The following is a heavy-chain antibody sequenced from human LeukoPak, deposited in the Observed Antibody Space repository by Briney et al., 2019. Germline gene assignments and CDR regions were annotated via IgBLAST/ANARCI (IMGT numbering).Heavy chain of an antibody. CDR3: ARDSSSWYQIDP. CDR2: IYYSGST. D-gene: IGHD6-13*01. V-gene: IGHV4-39*07. CDR1: VGSISSSSYY. J-gene: IGHJ5*02. Sequence: SETLSLTCTVSVGSISSSSYYWGWIRQPPGKGLEWIGSIYYSGSTYYNPSLKSRVTISVDTSKNQFSLKLSSVTAADTAVYYCARDSSSWYQIDPWGQGTLVTVSS.